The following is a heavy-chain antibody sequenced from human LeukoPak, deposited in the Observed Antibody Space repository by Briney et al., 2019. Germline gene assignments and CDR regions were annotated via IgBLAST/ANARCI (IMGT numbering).Heavy chain of an antibody. CDR2: ISPGGTTT. J-gene: IGHJ4*02. CDR1: GFPLSAYW. V-gene: IGHV3-74*01. CDR3: ARGLINRYGYDF. Sequence: SGGSLRLSCGASGFPLSAYWMHWVRQAPGKGLVWVSHISPGGTTTNYADSVKGRFTISRDNAKNALYLQLNSLGAEDTAVYYCARGLINRYGYDFGGQGTLVTVSS. D-gene: IGHD3/OR15-3a*01.